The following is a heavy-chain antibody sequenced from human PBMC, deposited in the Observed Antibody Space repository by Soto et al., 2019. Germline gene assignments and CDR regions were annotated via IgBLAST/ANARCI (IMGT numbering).Heavy chain of an antibody. CDR3: ARDLFYCSGGSCYSSDAFDI. CDR1: GGSISSYY. Sequence: SETLSLTCTVSGGSISSYYWSWIRQPPGKGLEWIGYIYYSGSTNYNPSLKSRVTISVDTSKNQFSLKLSSVTAAETAVYYCARDLFYCSGGSCYSSDAFDIWGQGTMVTVSS. D-gene: IGHD2-15*01. J-gene: IGHJ3*02. V-gene: IGHV4-59*01. CDR2: IYYSGST.